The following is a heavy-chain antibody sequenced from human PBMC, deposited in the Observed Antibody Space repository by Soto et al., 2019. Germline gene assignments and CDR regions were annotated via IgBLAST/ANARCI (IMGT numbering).Heavy chain of an antibody. J-gene: IGHJ4*01. V-gene: IGHV3-53*01. CDR2: IYSGGST. CDR3: ARDSGYGSGASVNPYLDY. CDR1: GFTVSSNY. D-gene: IGHD3-10*01. Sequence: GGFLRLSWAVVGFTVSSNYVSWVRQATGKGLEWVSVIYSGGSTYYADSVKGRFTMSRDNAKNSLYLQMDSLRAEDTAVYYCARDSGYGSGASVNPYLDYWGHGTLVTVTS.